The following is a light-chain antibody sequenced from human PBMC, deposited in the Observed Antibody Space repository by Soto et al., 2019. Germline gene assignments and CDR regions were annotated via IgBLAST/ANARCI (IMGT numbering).Light chain of an antibody. CDR3: QQSNSITWT. J-gene: IGKJ1*01. CDR1: HDIPSY. CDR2: AAS. V-gene: IGKV1-39*01. Sequence: DIHMTQSPSSLSASLGDRLTITFQASHDIPSYLNWYQQKPGKAPKVLIYAASSLQSGVPSRFSGSGSETDFTLTISSLQPEDFATYSCQQSNSITWTFGQGTNVDIK.